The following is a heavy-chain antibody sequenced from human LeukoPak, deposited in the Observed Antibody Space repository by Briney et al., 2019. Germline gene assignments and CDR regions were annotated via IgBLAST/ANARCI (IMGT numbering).Heavy chain of an antibody. CDR1: GYAFTSYD. V-gene: IGHV1-8*03. CDR3: ARERWSSSSDY. D-gene: IGHD6-6*01. Sequence: ASVKVSCKASGYAFTSYDINWVRQATGQGLEWMGWMNPNSGNTGYAQKFQGRVTITRNTSISTAYMELSSLRAEDTAVYYCARERWSSSSDYWGQGTLVTVSS. J-gene: IGHJ4*02. CDR2: MNPNSGNT.